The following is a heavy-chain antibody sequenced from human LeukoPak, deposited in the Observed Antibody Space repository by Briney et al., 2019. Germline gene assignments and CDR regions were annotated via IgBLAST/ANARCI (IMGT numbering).Heavy chain of an antibody. CDR1: GVTVSSDY. Sequence: GGSLRLSCAASGVTVSSDYISWVRQAPGKGLEWVADIYRGGSTHYADSVKGRFTISRDNWKNTLDLQMNSLRAEDTAVYYCARMGLWFGELLGRRDYWGQGTLVTVSS. V-gene: IGHV3-66*01. CDR2: IYRGGST. CDR3: ARMGLWFGELLGRRDY. J-gene: IGHJ4*02. D-gene: IGHD3-10*01.